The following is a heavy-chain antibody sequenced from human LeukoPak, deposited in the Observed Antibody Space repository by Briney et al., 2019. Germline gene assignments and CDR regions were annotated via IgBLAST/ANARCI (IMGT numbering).Heavy chain of an antibody. CDR3: AREHMTRVTLDY. CDR2: IYPNSGGT. Sequence: ASVKVSCRASGYTFTGYYMHWVRQAPGQGLEWMGWIYPNSGGTKYAQKFQGRVTMTRDTSISTAYLELSRLRSDDTAVYYCAREHMTRVTLDYWGQGTLVTVSS. V-gene: IGHV1-2*02. D-gene: IGHD4-17*01. J-gene: IGHJ4*02. CDR1: GYTFTGYY.